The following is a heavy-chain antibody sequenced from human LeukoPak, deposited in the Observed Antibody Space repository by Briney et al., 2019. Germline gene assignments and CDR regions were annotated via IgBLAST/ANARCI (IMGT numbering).Heavy chain of an antibody. Sequence: PSETLSLTCTVSGVSISSYYWSWIRQPPGKGLEWIGYIFYSGNTIYNPSLRSRVTISADTSRNHFSLRLRSVTAADTAVYYCARLAAISGSDYPDDWGQGTLVTVSS. CDR1: GVSISSYY. CDR2: IFYSGNT. V-gene: IGHV4-59*08. D-gene: IGHD1-26*01. J-gene: IGHJ4*02. CDR3: ARLAAISGSDYPDD.